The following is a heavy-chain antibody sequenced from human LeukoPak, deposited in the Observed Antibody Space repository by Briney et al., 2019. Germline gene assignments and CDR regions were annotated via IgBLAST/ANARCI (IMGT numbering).Heavy chain of an antibody. CDR2: ISHSGVT. CDR1: GGSISGYY. J-gene: IGHJ3*02. D-gene: IGHD2-2*02. V-gene: IGHV4-59*12. CDR3: AREQYRAFDI. Sequence: SETLSLTCTVSGGSISGYYWSWIRQPPGKGLEWIGYISHSGVTRYNTSLKSRVTIAVDTSTNQFFVKLNSVTAADTAVYHCAREQYRAFDIWGQGTMVTVSS.